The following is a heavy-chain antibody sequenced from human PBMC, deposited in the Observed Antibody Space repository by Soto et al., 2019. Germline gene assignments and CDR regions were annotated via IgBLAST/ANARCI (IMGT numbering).Heavy chain of an antibody. J-gene: IGHJ5*01. CDR1: GGSITSTIDY. CDR2: IYYDGST. D-gene: IGHD3-16*01. CDR3: GKRGSASGRNCFDS. V-gene: IGHV4-39*01. Sequence: SETLSLTCSVSGGSITSTIDYWGWIRQSPGKGLEWIGNIYYDGSTFYNPSLKSRVTISVDTSKRQFSLRVSSVTAADTAVYYWGKRGSASGRNCFDSWGQGPLVPVPS.